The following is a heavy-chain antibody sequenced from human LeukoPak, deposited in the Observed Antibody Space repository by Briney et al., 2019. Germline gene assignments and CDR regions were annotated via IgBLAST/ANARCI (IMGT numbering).Heavy chain of an antibody. J-gene: IGHJ5*02. D-gene: IGHD6-25*01. V-gene: IGHV3-23*01. CDR3: AKDIRYSSGWRAGDNWFDP. CDR1: GFTFSNHA. Sequence: GGSLRLSCAASGFTFSNHAMSWVRQAPGKGLEWVSAISGSGDSTYYADSVKGRFTISRDNSKNTLYLQMNSLRAEDTAVYYCAKDIRYSSGWRAGDNWFDPWGQGTLVTVSS. CDR2: ISGSGDST.